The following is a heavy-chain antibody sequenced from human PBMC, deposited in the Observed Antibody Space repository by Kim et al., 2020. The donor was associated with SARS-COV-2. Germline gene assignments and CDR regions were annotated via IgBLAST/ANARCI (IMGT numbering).Heavy chain of an antibody. J-gene: IGHJ5*02. Sequence: PSLKSTVTLSVDTSKNQFSLKLSSVTAADTAVYYCARDHSSSWYHNWFDPWGQGTLVTVSS. CDR3: ARDHSSSWYHNWFDP. D-gene: IGHD6-13*01. V-gene: IGHV4-59*01.